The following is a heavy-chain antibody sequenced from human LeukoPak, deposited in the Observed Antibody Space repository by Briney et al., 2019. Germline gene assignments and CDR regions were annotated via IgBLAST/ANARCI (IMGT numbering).Heavy chain of an antibody. D-gene: IGHD5-12*01. J-gene: IGHJ6*02. CDR1: GGSFSGYY. Sequence: SETLSLTCAVYGGSFSGYYWSWIRQPPGKGLEWIGEINHSGSTNYNPSLKSRVTISVDTSKNQFSLKLSSVTAADTAVYYCARRDMVATSGGLLYYYYGMDVWGQGTTVTVSS. CDR3: ARRDMVATSGGLLYYYYGMDV. CDR2: INHSGST. V-gene: IGHV4-34*01.